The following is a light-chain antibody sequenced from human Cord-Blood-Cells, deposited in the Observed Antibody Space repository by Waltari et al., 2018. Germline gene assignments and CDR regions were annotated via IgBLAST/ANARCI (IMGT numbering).Light chain of an antibody. J-gene: IGLJ3*02. CDR2: EGS. CDR3: CSYAGSSTWV. CDR1: SSDVGSYNL. Sequence: QSALTQPASVSGSPGQSITISCTGTSSDVGSYNLVSWYQQHPGKDPKLMIYEGSKRPSGVSNRCSGSKSGNTASLTISGLQAEDEAGYYCCSYAGSSTWVFGGGTKLTVL. V-gene: IGLV2-23*01.